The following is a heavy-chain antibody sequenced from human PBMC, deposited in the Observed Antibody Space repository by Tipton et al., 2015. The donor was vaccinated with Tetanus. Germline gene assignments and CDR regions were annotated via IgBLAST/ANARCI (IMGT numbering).Heavy chain of an antibody. D-gene: IGHD3-22*01. V-gene: IGHV4-39*01. Sequence: TLSLTCTVSGASISSSRRFDCGWIRQPPGKGLEWIGTISYSGSTSYSPSLKSRVTMSVDTSRNQFSLNLTSVTAADTAVYYCARATPSGSYFVRYYSMDVWGQGTTVVVSS. CDR2: ISYSGST. J-gene: IGHJ6*02. CDR3: ARATPSGSYFVRYYSMDV. CDR1: GASISSSRRFD.